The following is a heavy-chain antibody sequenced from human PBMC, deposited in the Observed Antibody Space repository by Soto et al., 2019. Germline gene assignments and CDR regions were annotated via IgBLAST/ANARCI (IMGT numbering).Heavy chain of an antibody. CDR2: ISGSRGTT. V-gene: IGHV3-23*01. CDR3: ARSSAGYCSDGSCLDAFDI. J-gene: IGHJ3*02. CDR1: GFTFSNHA. Sequence: VSLRLSCAASGFTFSNHAMSWVRQAPGKGLEWVSVISGSRGTTYYADSVKGRFAISRDNSKNTVFLQMNSVRAEDTAVYYCARSSAGYCSDGSCLDAFDIWGQGTMVTVSS. D-gene: IGHD2-15*01.